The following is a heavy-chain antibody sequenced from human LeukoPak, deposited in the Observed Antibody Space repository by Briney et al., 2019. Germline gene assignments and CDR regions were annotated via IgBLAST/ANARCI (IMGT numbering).Heavy chain of an antibody. V-gene: IGHV4-38-2*01. D-gene: IGHD5/OR15-5a*01. CDR3: ARHEVFNWFDP. J-gene: IGHJ5*02. Sequence: PSETLSLTCAVSGYSISSGYYWGWIRQPPGKGLEWIGSIYHSGSTYYNPSLKSRVTISVDTSKNQFSLKLSSVTGADTAVYYCARHEVFNWFDPWGQGTLVTVSS. CDR2: IYHSGST. CDR1: GYSISSGYY.